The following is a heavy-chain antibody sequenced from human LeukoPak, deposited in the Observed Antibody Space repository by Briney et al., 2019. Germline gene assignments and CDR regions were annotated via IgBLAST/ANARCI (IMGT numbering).Heavy chain of an antibody. J-gene: IGHJ5*02. D-gene: IGHD5-24*01. Sequence: GGSLRLSCAASGFTFSNYWMIWVRQAPGKGLEWVGNIKQDGSEKRYADSVRGRFSISRDNAQTSLYLQMNSLRAEDTAVYHCARASDPWLQLTWGQGTLVTVS. CDR2: IKQDGSEK. CDR1: GFTFSNYW. CDR3: ARASDPWLQLT. V-gene: IGHV3-7*05.